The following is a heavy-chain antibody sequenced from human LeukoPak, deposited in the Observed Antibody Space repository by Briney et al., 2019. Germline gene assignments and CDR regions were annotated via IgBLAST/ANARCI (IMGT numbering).Heavy chain of an antibody. CDR2: ISNSGSNI. J-gene: IGHJ6*04. Sequence: GGSLRLSCAASGFTFSSYEMHCVRHAPGKGVVWVSYISNSGSNIDYADSVKGRFTISRDNAKNSLYLQMNSLRAEDTAVYYCAELGITMNGGVWGKGTTVTISS. V-gene: IGHV3-48*03. CDR1: GFTFSSYE. D-gene: IGHD3-10*02. CDR3: AELGITMNGGV.